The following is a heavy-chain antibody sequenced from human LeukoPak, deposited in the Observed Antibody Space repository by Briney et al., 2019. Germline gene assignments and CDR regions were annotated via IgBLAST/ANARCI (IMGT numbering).Heavy chain of an antibody. Sequence: GRSLRLSCAASGFTFSSYGMHWVRQAPGKGLEWVAVISYDGSNEYYADSVKGRFTISRDNSKNTLYLQMNSLRAEDTAVYYCARDLGPRNTLDYWGQGTLVTVSS. D-gene: IGHD1-14*01. CDR1: GFTFSSYG. CDR3: ARDLGPRNTLDY. J-gene: IGHJ4*02. V-gene: IGHV3-30*03. CDR2: ISYDGSNE.